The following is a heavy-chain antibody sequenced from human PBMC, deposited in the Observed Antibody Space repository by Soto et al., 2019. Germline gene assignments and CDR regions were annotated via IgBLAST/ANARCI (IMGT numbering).Heavy chain of an antibody. D-gene: IGHD5-12*01. CDR3: ARAVSGYTGYDYNWFDP. Sequence: SEALSRTCAVHGGSFSAYYWTWIRQPPGKGLEWIGEIDHSGSARYNSSLESRVTISVDTSKNQFSLKLNSVTAADTAVYYCARAVSGYTGYDYNWFDPWGQGTLVTVS. J-gene: IGHJ5*02. CDR2: IDHSGSA. V-gene: IGHV4-34*01. CDR1: GGSFSAYY.